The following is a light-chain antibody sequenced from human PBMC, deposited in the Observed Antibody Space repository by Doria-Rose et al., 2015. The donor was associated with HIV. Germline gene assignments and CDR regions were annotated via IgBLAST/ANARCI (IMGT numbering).Light chain of an antibody. CDR3: HQYNNWST. V-gene: IGKV3-15*01. J-gene: IGKJ5*01. CDR1: QSVSTD. Sequence: EIVLTQSPETLSVSPGESATLSCRASQSVSTDLAWYQHKPGQAPRLLIWGASTRATGIPARFSGSGSGTEFTLTISSLQSEDFAIYFCHQYNNWSTFGQGTRLDIK. CDR2: GAS.